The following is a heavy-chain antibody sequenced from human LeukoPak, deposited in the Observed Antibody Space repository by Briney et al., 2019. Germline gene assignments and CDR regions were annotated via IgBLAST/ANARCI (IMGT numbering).Heavy chain of an antibody. Sequence: GASAKDSCKASGGSFSSYAISWVRQAPGEGREWRGGIIHVFGTETYPQKFQSSGIITTNETTSTAYIELSSLRSEDAAVYYCASRPQAWYRIGSGYYPTHFDYWGQGTLVTVSS. D-gene: IGHD3-3*01. CDR3: ASRPQAWYRIGSGYYPTHFDY. V-gene: IGHV1-69*05. CDR2: IIHVFGTE. J-gene: IGHJ4*02. CDR1: GGSFSSYA.